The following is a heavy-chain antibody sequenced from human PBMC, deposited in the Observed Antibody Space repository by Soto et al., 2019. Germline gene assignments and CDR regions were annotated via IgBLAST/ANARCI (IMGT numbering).Heavy chain of an antibody. V-gene: IGHV5-51*01. J-gene: IGHJ4*02. CDR3: ARLVGATTSGFDY. CDR1: GYSFITYW. CDR2: IYPGDSDS. D-gene: IGHD1-26*01. Sequence: ESLKISCTASGYSFITYWIGWVRQMPGKGLEWLGVIYPGDSDSRYSPSFQGLDTISADKSVSTAYLQWSSLRASDTAMYYCARLVGATTSGFDYWGQGTLVTVSS.